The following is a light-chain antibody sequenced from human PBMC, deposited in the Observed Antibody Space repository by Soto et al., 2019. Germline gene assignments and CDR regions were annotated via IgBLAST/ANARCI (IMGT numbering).Light chain of an antibody. CDR1: SSNIGAGYD. Sequence: QSVLTQPPSVSGAPGQRVTISCTGSSSNIGAGYDVPWYQQLPGRAPKLIIYGNTNRPSGVPDRFSGSKSGTSASLAITGLQAEDEADYYCLSFDSSLSVVFGGGTKVTVL. CDR3: LSFDSSLSVV. CDR2: GNT. V-gene: IGLV1-40*01. J-gene: IGLJ2*01.